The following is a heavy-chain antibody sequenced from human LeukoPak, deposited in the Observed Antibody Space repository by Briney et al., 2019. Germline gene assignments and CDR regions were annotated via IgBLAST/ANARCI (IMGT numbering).Heavy chain of an antibody. CDR3: AREDCGGDCCLFDH. V-gene: IGHV3-21*01. Sequence: GGSLSLSCAASVFTFSSYMNWVRQAPGKGLEWVSSITSGSSYIYYADSVKGLFTISRDNAKSSLFLQMNSLRAEDTAAYYCAREDCGGDCCLFDHWGQGALVTVSS. D-gene: IGHD2-21*02. CDR2: ITSGSSYI. CDR1: VFTFSSY. J-gene: IGHJ4*02.